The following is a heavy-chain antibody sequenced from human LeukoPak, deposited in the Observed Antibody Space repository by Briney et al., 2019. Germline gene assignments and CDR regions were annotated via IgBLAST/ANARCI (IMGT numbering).Heavy chain of an antibody. J-gene: IGHJ5*02. CDR3: AREGGNWFDP. CDR2: IKEDGSEK. D-gene: IGHD3-16*01. CDR1: GFNFRNYW. V-gene: IGHV3-7*01. Sequence: AGGSLRLSCAASGFNFRNYWMSWVRQAPGKGLEWVANIKEDGSEKHYVDSVKGRFIISRDNAKNSLYLQMNSLRAEDTAVYYCAREGGNWFDPWGQGTLVTVSS.